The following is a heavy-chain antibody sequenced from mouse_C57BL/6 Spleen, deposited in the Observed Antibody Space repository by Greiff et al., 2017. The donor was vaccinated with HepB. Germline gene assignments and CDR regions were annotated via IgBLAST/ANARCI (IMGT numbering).Heavy chain of an antibody. J-gene: IGHJ4*01. D-gene: IGHD2-3*01. CDR3: ARTDGYYAMDY. CDR1: GYTFTSYW. CDR2: IHPNSGST. Sequence: QVQLQHPGAELVKPGASVKLSCKASGYTFTSYWMHWVKQRSGQGLEWIGMIHPNSGSTNYNEKFKSKATLTVDKSSSTAYMQLSSLTSEDSAVYYCARTDGYYAMDYWGQGTSVTVSS. V-gene: IGHV1-64*01.